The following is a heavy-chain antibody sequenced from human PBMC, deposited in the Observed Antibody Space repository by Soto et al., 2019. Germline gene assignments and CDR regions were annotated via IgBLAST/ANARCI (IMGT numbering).Heavy chain of an antibody. CDR2: ISYDGSNK. D-gene: IGHD4-4*01. CDR3: ARHHVTTASFYY. CDR1: GFTFSSYG. Sequence: QVQLVESGGGVVQPGRSLRLSCAASGFTFSSYGMHWVRQAPGKGLEWVAVISYDGSNKYYADSVKGRFTISRDNSKNTLYLPMNSLRAADTAVYYCARHHVTTASFYYWGQGTLVTVSS. J-gene: IGHJ4*02. V-gene: IGHV3-30*03.